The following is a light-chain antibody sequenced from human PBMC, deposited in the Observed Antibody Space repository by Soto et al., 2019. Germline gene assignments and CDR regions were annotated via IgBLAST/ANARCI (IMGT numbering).Light chain of an antibody. CDR3: SSYTSGDSFY. CDR2: NVS. J-gene: IGLJ1*01. V-gene: IGLV2-14*01. CDR1: SSDVGAYIY. Sequence: QSALTQPASVSGSPGQSITISCTGTSSDVGAYIYVSWYQQHPGKVPKLIIYNVSNRSSGVSNRFSGSKSGNTASLTISGLQAEDEADYYCSSYTSGDSFYFGTGTKVTVL.